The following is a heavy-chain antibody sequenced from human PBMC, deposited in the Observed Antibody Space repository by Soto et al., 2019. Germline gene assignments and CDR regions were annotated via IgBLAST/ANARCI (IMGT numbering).Heavy chain of an antibody. CDR3: ARYYGSGSYYRPIPRAFDI. D-gene: IGHD3-10*01. Sequence: QVQLVQSGAEVKKPGSSVKVSCKASGGTFSSYAISWVRQAPGQGLEWMGRIIPIFGTANYAQKFQGRVTITADESTSTAYMELSSLRSEDTAVYYCARYYGSGSYYRPIPRAFDIWGQGTMVTVSS. J-gene: IGHJ3*02. V-gene: IGHV1-69*01. CDR2: IIPIFGTA. CDR1: GGTFSSYA.